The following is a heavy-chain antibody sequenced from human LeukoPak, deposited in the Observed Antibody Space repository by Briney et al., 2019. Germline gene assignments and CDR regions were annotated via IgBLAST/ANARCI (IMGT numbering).Heavy chain of an antibody. CDR1: GGSIIDYY. CDR2: ISGGGAT. V-gene: IGHV4-4*07. J-gene: IGHJ5*01. CDR3: AREILVPGVNLVNWLDS. Sequence: SETLSLTCTVSGGSIIDYYWNWIRQSAGKGLEYIGRISGGGATSYNPSLQSRITMSVDTSKNQFSLHLTSVTAADTAIYYCAREILVPGVNLVNWLDSWGQGFLVTVSS. D-gene: IGHD3-10*01.